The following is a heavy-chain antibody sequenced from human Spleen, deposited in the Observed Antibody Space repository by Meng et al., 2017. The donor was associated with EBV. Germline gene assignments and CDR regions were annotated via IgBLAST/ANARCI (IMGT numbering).Heavy chain of an antibody. J-gene: IGHJ4*02. D-gene: IGHD5-12*01. CDR2: FYYSGTT. V-gene: IGHV4-39*07. Sequence: LPQQEPGPGLVNPSGPLASTCSVCGGYISSSGYHWAWIRQPPGKGLEWIGNFYYSGTTYYKSSLQSRVTMSVDTSKNQFSLRLSSVTAADSAVYYCTRSYSGYVYYFESWGQGTLVTVSS. CDR3: TRSYSGYVYYFES. CDR1: GGYISSSGYH.